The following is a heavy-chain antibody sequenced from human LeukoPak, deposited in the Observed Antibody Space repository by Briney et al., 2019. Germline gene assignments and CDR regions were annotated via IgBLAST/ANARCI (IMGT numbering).Heavy chain of an antibody. CDR2: INHSGST. CDR3: ASNTYYDILTGLFDY. CDR1: GGSFSGYY. J-gene: IGHJ4*02. V-gene: IGHV4-34*01. Sequence: SETLSLTCAVYGGSFSGYYWSWIRQPPGKGLEWIGEINHSGSTNYNPSLKSRVTISVDTSKNQFSLKLSSVTAADTAVYYCASNTYYDILTGLFDYWGQGTLVTVSS. D-gene: IGHD3-9*01.